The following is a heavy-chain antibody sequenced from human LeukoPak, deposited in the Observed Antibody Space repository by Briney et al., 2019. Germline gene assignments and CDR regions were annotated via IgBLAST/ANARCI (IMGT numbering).Heavy chain of an antibody. CDR2: IYTSGST. CDR3: ARDLIKRNQPPRYYFDY. CDR1: GGSISSYY. Sequence: SETLSLTCTVSGGSISSYYWSWLRQPAGKGLEWIGRIYTSGSTNYNPSLKSRVTMSVDTSKNQFSLKLSSVTAADTAVYYCARDLIKRNQPPRYYFDYWGQGTLVTVSS. J-gene: IGHJ4*02. V-gene: IGHV4-4*07. D-gene: IGHD2-2*01.